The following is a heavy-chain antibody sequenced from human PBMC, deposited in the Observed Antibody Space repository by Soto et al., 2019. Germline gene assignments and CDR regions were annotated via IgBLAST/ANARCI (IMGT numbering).Heavy chain of an antibody. Sequence: GSLRLSCAASGFTFSSYAMSWVRQAPGKGLEWVSGISGSGGSTYYADSVKGRFTISRDNSKNTLYLQMNSLTAEDTAVYYCAKGRGIGYFDYWGQGTLVTVSS. D-gene: IGHD3-16*01. V-gene: IGHV3-23*01. J-gene: IGHJ4*02. CDR2: ISGSGGST. CDR1: GFTFSSYA. CDR3: AKGRGIGYFDY.